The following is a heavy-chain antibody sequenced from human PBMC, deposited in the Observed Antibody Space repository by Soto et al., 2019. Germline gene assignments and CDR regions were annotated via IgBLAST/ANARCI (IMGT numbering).Heavy chain of an antibody. CDR2: IYYSGST. CDR3: ARAGYGDYGPAFDI. Sequence: SETLSLTCTVSGGSISTYYWSWIRQPPGKGLEWIGYIYYSGSTNYNPSLKSRITISVDTSKNQFSLKLSSVTAADTAVYYCARAGYGDYGPAFDIWGQGTMGTVSS. V-gene: IGHV4-59*01. CDR1: GGSISTYY. D-gene: IGHD4-17*01. J-gene: IGHJ3*02.